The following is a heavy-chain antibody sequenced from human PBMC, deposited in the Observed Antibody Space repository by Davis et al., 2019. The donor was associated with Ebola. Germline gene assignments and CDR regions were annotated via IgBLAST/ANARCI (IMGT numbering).Heavy chain of an antibody. CDR1: GGSFSGYY. Sequence: PSETLSLTCAVYGGSFSGYYWSWIRQPPGKGLEWIGYIYYSGSTNYNPSLKSRVTISVDTSKNQFSLKLSSVTAADTAVYYCARCFGDGYDFDYGMDVWGQGTTVTVSS. CDR3: ARCFGDGYDFDYGMDV. J-gene: IGHJ6*02. CDR2: IYYSGST. D-gene: IGHD5-24*01. V-gene: IGHV4-59*01.